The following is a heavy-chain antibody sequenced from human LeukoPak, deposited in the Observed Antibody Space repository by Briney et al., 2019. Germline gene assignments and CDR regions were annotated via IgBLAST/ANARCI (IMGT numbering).Heavy chain of an antibody. CDR3: ARDLDQYNGRFGGFGHDF. Sequence: ASVKVSCKASGYTFTSYYMHWVRQAPGQGLEWMGIVNPSGGSTSYAQKFQGRVTMTRDTSTSTVYMELSSLRSEDTAVYYCARDLDQYNGRFGGFGHDFWGQGTLVTVSS. V-gene: IGHV1-46*01. J-gene: IGHJ4*02. D-gene: IGHD3-10*01. CDR2: VNPSGGST. CDR1: GYTFTSYY.